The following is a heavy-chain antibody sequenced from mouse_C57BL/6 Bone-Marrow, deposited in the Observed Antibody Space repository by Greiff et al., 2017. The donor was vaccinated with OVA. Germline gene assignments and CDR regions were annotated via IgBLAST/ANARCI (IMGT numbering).Heavy chain of an antibody. J-gene: IGHJ3*01. V-gene: IGHV1-82*01. CDR2: IYPGDGDT. Sequence: QVQLQQSGPELVKPGASVKISCKASGYAFSSSWMNWVKQRPGKGLEWIGRIYPGDGDTNYNGKFKGKATLTADKSSSTAYMQLSSLTSEDSAVYFCARTYYSNYGFAHWGQGTLVTVSA. CDR1: GYAFSSSW. D-gene: IGHD2-5*01. CDR3: ARTYYSNYGFAH.